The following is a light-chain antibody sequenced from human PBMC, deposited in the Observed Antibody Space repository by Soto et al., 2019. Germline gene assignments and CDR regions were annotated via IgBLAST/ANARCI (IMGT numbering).Light chain of an antibody. CDR1: QSVNTN. J-gene: IGKJ1*01. CDR2: GAS. CDR3: QQYDNSAWT. Sequence: EIVFTQSPGTLSLSPGERATLSCRASQSVNTNLAWYEQKPGQAPRLLISGASSRDTGIPDRFSGSGSGTEFTLTISRLEPEDFALYYCQQYDNSAWTFGQGTKVDNK. V-gene: IGKV3-20*01.